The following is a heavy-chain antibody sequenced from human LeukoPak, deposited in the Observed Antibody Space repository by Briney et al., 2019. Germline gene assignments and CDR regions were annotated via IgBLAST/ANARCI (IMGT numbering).Heavy chain of an antibody. Sequence: PGGSLRLSCAASGFTFSSYGMHWVRQAPGKGREGVAVIWYDGSNKYYADSVKGRFTISRDNSKNTLYLQMNSLRAEDTAVYYCARPYDSSGYNNYYFDYWGQGTLVTVSS. CDR2: IWYDGSNK. J-gene: IGHJ4*02. D-gene: IGHD3-22*01. CDR1: GFTFSSYG. V-gene: IGHV3-33*01. CDR3: ARPYDSSGYNNYYFDY.